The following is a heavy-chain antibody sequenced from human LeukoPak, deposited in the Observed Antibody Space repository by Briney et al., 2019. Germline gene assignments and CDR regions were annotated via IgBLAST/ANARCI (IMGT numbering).Heavy chain of an antibody. V-gene: IGHV3-11*06. D-gene: IGHD5-18*01. Sequence: GGSLRLSCAASGFTFSDYYMSWIRQAPGKGREWVSYISSSSSYTNYADSVKGRFTISRDNAKNSLYLQMNSLRAEDTAVYHCARDYEYSYGLGYYYGMDVWGQGTTVTVSS. CDR3: ARDYEYSYGLGYYYGMDV. CDR2: ISSSSSYT. CDR1: GFTFSDYY. J-gene: IGHJ6*02.